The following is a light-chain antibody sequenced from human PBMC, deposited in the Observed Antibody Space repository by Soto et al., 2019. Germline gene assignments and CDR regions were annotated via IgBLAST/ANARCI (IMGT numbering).Light chain of an antibody. J-gene: IGKJ1*01. CDR2: GAS. Sequence: EIVMTQSPATLSVSPGERATLSCRASQSVSSNLAWYQQKPGQAPRLLISGASTRATGVPARFSGSGSGTEFTLTINSLQSEDFAVYYCQQYNNGPTFGQGTKVEIK. CDR3: QQYNNGPT. V-gene: IGKV3-15*01. CDR1: QSVSSN.